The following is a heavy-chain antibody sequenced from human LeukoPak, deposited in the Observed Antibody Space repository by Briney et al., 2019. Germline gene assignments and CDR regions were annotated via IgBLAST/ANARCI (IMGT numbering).Heavy chain of an antibody. CDR3: ARVTPGYKPDAFNI. CDR2: IYYSGST. V-gene: IGHV4-59*01. Sequence: SETLSLTCTVSGGSISYYYWSWIRQPPGKGLEWIGYIYYSGSTNYNPSLKSRVTISVDTSKNQFSLKLSSVTAADTAVYYCARVTPGYKPDAFNIWGQGTMVTVSS. CDR1: GGSISYYY. D-gene: IGHD1-14*01. J-gene: IGHJ3*02.